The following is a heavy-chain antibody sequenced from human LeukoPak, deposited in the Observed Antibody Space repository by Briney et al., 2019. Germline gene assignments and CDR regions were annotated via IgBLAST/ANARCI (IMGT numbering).Heavy chain of an antibody. CDR2: ISAYNGNT. V-gene: IGHV1-18*01. J-gene: IGHJ4*02. CDR3: AREPRYYDILTGSTGVWYFDY. Sequence: ASVKVSCKASGYTFTSYGISWVRQAPGQGLEWMGWISAYNGNTNYAQKLQGRVTMTTDTSTSTAYMELRSLRSDDTAVYYCAREPRYYDILTGSTGVWYFDYWGQGTLVTVSS. CDR1: GYTFTSYG. D-gene: IGHD3-9*01.